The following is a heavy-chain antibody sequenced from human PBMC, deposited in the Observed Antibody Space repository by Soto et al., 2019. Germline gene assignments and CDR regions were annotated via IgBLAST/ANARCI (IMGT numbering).Heavy chain of an antibody. Sequence: SGKVSCDASGGTFSSYAIGGVRQAPGRGLEWMGGIIPIFGTANYSQKFHGRVTITADESTSTAYMELSSLRSEDTAVYYCARPSQSPIPTPVFDICGQGTTVPVSS. J-gene: IGHJ3*02. CDR2: IIPIFGTA. V-gene: IGHV1-69*13. CDR1: GGTFSSYA. CDR3: ARPSQSPIPTPVFDI.